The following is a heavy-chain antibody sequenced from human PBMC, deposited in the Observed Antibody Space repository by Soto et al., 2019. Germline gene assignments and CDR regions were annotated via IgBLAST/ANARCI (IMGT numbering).Heavy chain of an antibody. CDR2: VYYRGRS. D-gene: IGHD4-17*01. J-gene: IGHJ4*02. V-gene: IGHV4-39*01. Sequence: SLTCTVSGGSVTNSSYYWGWIRQSPGEGLEWIGSVYYRGRSYSKSSVKSRVTISVDTSKNRFSLSLNSVAASDTAVYFCVSQRTTVPTQAYFDYWGPGALVTVSS. CDR3: VSQRTTVPTQAYFDY. CDR1: GGSVTNSSYY.